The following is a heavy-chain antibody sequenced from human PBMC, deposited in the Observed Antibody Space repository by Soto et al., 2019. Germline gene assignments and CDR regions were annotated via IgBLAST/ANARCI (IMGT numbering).Heavy chain of an antibody. CDR3: AISPTTTSTFFVPIHV. Sequence: QVQLVQSGAEVKKPGSSVKVSCKASGGTFSSYAISWVRQAPGQGLEWMGGIIPIFGTANYAHTFQGRITITAVASTTTSFILLSILRSSATALSYCAISPTTTSTFFVPIHVLCQTTTVTFSS. CDR2: IIPIFGTA. J-gene: IGHJ6*02. D-gene: IGHD3-3*01. CDR1: GGTFSSYA. V-gene: IGHV1-69*12.